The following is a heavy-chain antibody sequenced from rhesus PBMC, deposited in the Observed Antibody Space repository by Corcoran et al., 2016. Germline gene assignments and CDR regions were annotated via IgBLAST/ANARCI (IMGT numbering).Heavy chain of an antibody. D-gene: IGHD5-24*01. CDR1: GGSISDSYY. Sequence: QVQLQESGPGLVKPSETLSLTCTVSGGSISDSYYWNWIRQPPGKGLEWMGRIYGSGGSTSYNPSLKSRVTISKDTSKNQFSLKLSSVTAADTAVYYCARDRWYSGYIYDHYFDYWGQGVLVTVSS. CDR3: ARDRWYSGYIYDHYFDY. CDR2: IYGSGGST. J-gene: IGHJ4*01. V-gene: IGHV4-147*01.